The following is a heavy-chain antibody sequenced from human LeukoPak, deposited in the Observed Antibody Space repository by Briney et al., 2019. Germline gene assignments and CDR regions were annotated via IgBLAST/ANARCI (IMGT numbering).Heavy chain of an antibody. CDR3: ASGTGYSSGWYFDY. J-gene: IGHJ4*02. CDR1: GGSISSSSYY. CDR2: IYYSGST. Sequence: SETLSLTCTVSGGSISSSSYYWGWIRQPPGKGLEWIGSIYYSGSTYYNPSLMSRVTISVDTSKNQFSLKLSSVTAADTAVYYCASGTGYSSGWYFDYWGQGTLVTVSS. D-gene: IGHD6-19*01. V-gene: IGHV4-39*01.